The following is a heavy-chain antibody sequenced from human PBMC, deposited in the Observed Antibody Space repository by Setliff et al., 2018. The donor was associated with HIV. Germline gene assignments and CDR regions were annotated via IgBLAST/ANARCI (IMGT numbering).Heavy chain of an antibody. Sequence: TSETLSLTCNVSGGSISGYFWTWIRQPPGKGLERIGNIYSSGSTYYNPSLKSRVTISVDTSKAQFNLKLSSVTAADTAVYFCATTARGTGGGVGFDIWGQGTMVTVSS. D-gene: IGHD1-26*01. V-gene: IGHV4-59*04. CDR2: IYSSGST. CDR1: GGSISGYF. CDR3: ATTARGTGGGVGFDI. J-gene: IGHJ3*02.